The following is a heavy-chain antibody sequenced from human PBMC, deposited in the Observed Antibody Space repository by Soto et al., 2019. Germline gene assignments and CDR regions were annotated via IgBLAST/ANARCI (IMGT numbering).Heavy chain of an antibody. Sequence: NPSETLSLTCAVYGGSFSGYYWSWIRQPPGKGLEWIGEINHSVSTNYNPSLKSRVTISVDTSKNQFSLKLSSVTAADTAVYYCARGTGGFPTAYYYYGMEVWGERTSVIVSS. D-gene: IGHD3-16*01. J-gene: IGHJ6*04. CDR2: INHSVST. V-gene: IGHV4-34*01. CDR1: GGSFSGYY. CDR3: ARGTGGFPTAYYYYGMEV.